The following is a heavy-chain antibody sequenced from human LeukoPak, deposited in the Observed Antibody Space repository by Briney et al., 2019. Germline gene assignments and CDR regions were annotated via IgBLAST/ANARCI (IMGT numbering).Heavy chain of an antibody. CDR1: GFTVSSNY. V-gene: IGHV3-53*01. D-gene: IGHD6-19*01. Sequence: PGGSLRLSCAASGFTVSSNYMSWVRQAPGKGLEWVSVIYSGSSTYYADSVKGRFTISRDNSKNTLYLQMNSLRAEDTAVYYCARNKWLVHSYYFDYWGQGTLVTVSS. CDR3: ARNKWLVHSYYFDY. J-gene: IGHJ4*02. CDR2: IYSGSST.